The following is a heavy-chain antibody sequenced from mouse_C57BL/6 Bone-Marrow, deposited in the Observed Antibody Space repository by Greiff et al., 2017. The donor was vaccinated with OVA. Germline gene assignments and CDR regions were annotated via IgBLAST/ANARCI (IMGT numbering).Heavy chain of an antibody. CDR1: GFTFSSYA. CDR2: ISDGGSYT. V-gene: IGHV5-4*01. Sequence: DVKLVESGGGLVKPGGSLKLSCAASGFTFSSYAMSWVRQTPEKRLEWVATISDGGSYTYYPDNVKGRFTISRDNAKNNLYLQMSHLKSEETAMYYCARDKGYYYAMDYWGQGTSVTVSS. CDR3: ARDKGYYYAMDY. J-gene: IGHJ4*01.